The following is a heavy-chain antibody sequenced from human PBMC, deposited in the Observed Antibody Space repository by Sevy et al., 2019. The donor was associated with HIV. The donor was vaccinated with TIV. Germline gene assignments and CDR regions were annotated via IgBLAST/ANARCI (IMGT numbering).Heavy chain of an antibody. CDR1: GFTFSNVW. CDR3: ARAHRITMIVVVTPGFDY. Sequence: GGSLRLSCAASGFTFSNVWMSWVRQAPGKGLEWVGHIKSKTDGGTTDYAAPVKGRFTISRDDSKNMLSLQMNSLKTEDSAVYYCARAHRITMIVVVTPGFDYWGQGTLVTISS. D-gene: IGHD3-22*01. J-gene: IGHJ4*02. V-gene: IGHV3-15*01. CDR2: IKSKTDGGTT.